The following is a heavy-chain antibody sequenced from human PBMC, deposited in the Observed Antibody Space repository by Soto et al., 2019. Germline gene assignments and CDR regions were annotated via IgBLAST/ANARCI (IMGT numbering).Heavy chain of an antibody. Sequence: GGSLRLSCAASGFTFSSYSMNWVRQAPGKGLEWVSYISSSSSTIYYADSVKGRFTISRDNAKNSLYLQMNSLRAEDTAVYYCARMGGDIVVVPDRWSDPWGQGTLVTVSS. D-gene: IGHD2-2*01. CDR2: ISSSSSTI. CDR1: GFTFSSYS. V-gene: IGHV3-48*01. CDR3: ARMGGDIVVVPDRWSDP. J-gene: IGHJ5*02.